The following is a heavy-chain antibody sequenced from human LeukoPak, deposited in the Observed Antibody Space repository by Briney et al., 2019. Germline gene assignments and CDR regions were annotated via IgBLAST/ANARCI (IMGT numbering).Heavy chain of an antibody. Sequence: GGSLRLSCAASGFTFSSYSMNWVRQAPGKGLEWVSSISSSSSYIYYADSVKGRFTISRDNAKNSLYLQMNSLRAEDTAVYYCARDYLYDYVWGSYRYTAFDYWGQGTLVTVS. V-gene: IGHV3-21*01. CDR2: ISSSSSYI. CDR3: ARDYLYDYVWGSYRYTAFDY. CDR1: GFTFSSYS. J-gene: IGHJ4*02. D-gene: IGHD3-16*02.